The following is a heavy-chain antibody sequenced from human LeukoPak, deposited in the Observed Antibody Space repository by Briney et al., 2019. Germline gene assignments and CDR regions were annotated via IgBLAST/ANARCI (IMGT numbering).Heavy chain of an antibody. CDR1: GGSISSSF. Sequence: SETLSLTCTVSGGSISSSFWSWIRQAPGGGLEWIGYIYSSGNTTYNPSLKSRVTMSVDTSKNQFSLKLSSVTAADTAVYFCARHSSDYYGPFDYWGQGTLVTVSS. D-gene: IGHD4-17*01. V-gene: IGHV4-59*08. J-gene: IGHJ4*02. CDR3: ARHSSDYYGPFDY. CDR2: IYSSGNT.